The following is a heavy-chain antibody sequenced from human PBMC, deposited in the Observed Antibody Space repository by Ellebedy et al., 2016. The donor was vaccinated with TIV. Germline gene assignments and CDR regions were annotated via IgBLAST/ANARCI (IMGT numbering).Heavy chain of an antibody. J-gene: IGHJ4*02. Sequence: ASVKVSCKASGYTFTAYYLHWVRRAPGQGFEWMGWINPESGDLNYAQKFQVRGTMTRDRSIRTAYMELSRLESGDTAVYYCARGRSTRYSALYSFDSWGQGTLVTVSS. D-gene: IGHD2-15*01. CDR3: ARGRSTRYSALYSFDS. CDR2: INPESGDL. V-gene: IGHV1-2*02. CDR1: GYTFTAYY.